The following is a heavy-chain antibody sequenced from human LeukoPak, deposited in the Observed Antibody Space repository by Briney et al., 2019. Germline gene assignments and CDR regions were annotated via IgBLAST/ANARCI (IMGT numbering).Heavy chain of an antibody. D-gene: IGHD2-21*01. J-gene: IGHJ3*02. Sequence: SETLSLTCTVSGGSISSGGYYWSWIRQPPGKGLEWIGYIYHSGSTYYNPSLKSRVTISVDRSKNQFSLKLSSVTAADTAVYYCARGWVIYSGDGFDIWGQGTMVTVSS. CDR3: ARGWVIYSGDGFDI. CDR2: IYHSGST. V-gene: IGHV4-30-2*01. CDR1: GGSISSGGYY.